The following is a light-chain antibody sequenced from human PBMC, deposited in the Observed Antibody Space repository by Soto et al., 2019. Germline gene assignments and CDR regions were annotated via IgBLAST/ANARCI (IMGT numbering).Light chain of an antibody. V-gene: IGKV3-20*01. J-gene: IGKJ1*01. CDR2: GAS. CDR3: QQYGSSPST. CDR1: QSVSGSN. Sequence: EIVLTQSPGTLSLSPGERATLSCRASQSVSGSNLARYQHKPGQAPTLLIYGASSRATGIPDRFSGSGSGTDFTLTISRLEPEDFAVYYCQQYGSSPSTFGQGTKVEIK.